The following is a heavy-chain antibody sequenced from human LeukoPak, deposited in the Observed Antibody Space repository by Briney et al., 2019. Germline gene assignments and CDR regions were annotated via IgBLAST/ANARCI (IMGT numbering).Heavy chain of an antibody. V-gene: IGHV4-34*01. D-gene: IGHD3-10*01. CDR3: ARGRYYGSGSYYNV. Sequence: SETLSLTCAVYGGSFSGYYWSWIRQPPGKGLEWIGEINHSGSTNYNPSLKSRVTISVDTSKNQFSLKLSSVTAADTAVYYCARGRYYGSGSYYNVWGQGTLVTVSS. J-gene: IGHJ4*02. CDR1: GGSFSGYY. CDR2: INHSGST.